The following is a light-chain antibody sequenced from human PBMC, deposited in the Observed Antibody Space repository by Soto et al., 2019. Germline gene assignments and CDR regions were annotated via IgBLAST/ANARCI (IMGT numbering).Light chain of an antibody. CDR3: QKYHSAPRT. V-gene: IGKV1-27*01. J-gene: IGKJ1*01. Sequence: DIPMTQSPSSLSASVGDRVTITCRASQGISNYLAWYQQKPGKVPKLLIYAATTLQSGVPSRFSGSGSGTDFTLTISRLQPEDVANYYCQKYHSAPRTFGQGTNVQIK. CDR1: QGISNY. CDR2: AAT.